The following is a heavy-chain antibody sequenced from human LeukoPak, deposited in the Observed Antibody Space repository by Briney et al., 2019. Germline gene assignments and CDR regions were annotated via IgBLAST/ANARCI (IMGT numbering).Heavy chain of an antibody. CDR3: AKEESDWSSLGYYYHYMDV. V-gene: IGHV4-61*02. J-gene: IGHJ6*03. D-gene: IGHD3-9*01. CDR2: IHTSGST. CDR1: GGSISSSSYY. Sequence: PSETLSLTCTVSGGSISSSSYYWTWIRQPAGKGLEWIGRIHTSGSTNYDPSLKSRVTISVDASKNQFSLRLASVTAADTAVYYCAKEESDWSSLGYYYHYMDVWGKGTTVTISS.